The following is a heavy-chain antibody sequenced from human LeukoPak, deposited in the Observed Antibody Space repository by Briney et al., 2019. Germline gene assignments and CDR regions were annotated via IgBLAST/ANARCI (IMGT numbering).Heavy chain of an antibody. CDR3: GRRGHLHRPF. V-gene: IGHV4-39*01. J-gene: IGHJ4*02. CDR1: GDSDDSIKSSSYY. Sequence: KTSETLSLTCTVSGDSDDSIKSSSYYWAWIRLPPGKGLEWVGSIYYDGSTYYNPSLRGRVTISVDTSKGQFSVKLNSVTAADTAMYYCGRRGHLHRPFWGQGTLVTVSS. D-gene: IGHD3/OR15-3a*01. CDR2: IYYDGST.